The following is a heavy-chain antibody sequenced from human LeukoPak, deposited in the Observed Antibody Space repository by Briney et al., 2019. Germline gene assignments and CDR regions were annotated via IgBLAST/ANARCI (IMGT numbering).Heavy chain of an antibody. V-gene: IGHV3-48*01. J-gene: IGHJ4*02. CDR2: INGGNSVM. CDR3: ARVAWKTGGVFDF. Sequence: GGSLRLSCAASGFTFSSYSMNWVRQAPGKGLEWVSYINGGNSVMFYADSVEGRFTVSRDNAKNSLYLQMNSLRAEDTAVYYCARVAWKTGGVFDFWGQGTLVTVSS. D-gene: IGHD1-1*01. CDR1: GFTFSSYS.